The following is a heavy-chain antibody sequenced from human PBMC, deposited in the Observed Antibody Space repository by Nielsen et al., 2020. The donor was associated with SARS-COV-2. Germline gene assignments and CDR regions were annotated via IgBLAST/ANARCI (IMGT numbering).Heavy chain of an antibody. Sequence: GESLKISCAASGFTFSSYSMNWVRQAPGKGLEWVSSISSSSSYIYYADSVKGRFTISRDNAKNSLYLQMNSLRAEDTAVYYCASLYGYGMDVWGQGTTVTVSS. CDR1: GFTFSSYS. CDR2: ISSSSSYI. D-gene: IGHD2/OR15-2a*01. V-gene: IGHV3-21*01. CDR3: ASLYGYGMDV. J-gene: IGHJ6*02.